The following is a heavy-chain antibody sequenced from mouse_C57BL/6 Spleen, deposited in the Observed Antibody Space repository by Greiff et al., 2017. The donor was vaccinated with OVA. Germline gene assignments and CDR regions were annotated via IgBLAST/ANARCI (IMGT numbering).Heavy chain of an antibody. Sequence: QVQLKQPGAELVRPGSSVKLSCKASGYTFTSYWMDWVKQRPGQGLEWIGNIYPSDSETHYNQKFKDKATLTVDKSSSTAYMQLSGLTSEDSAVYYCARNVYYGSSYVDYWGQGTTLTVSS. V-gene: IGHV1-61*01. J-gene: IGHJ2*01. CDR3: ARNVYYGSSYVDY. CDR2: IYPSDSET. D-gene: IGHD1-1*01. CDR1: GYTFTSYW.